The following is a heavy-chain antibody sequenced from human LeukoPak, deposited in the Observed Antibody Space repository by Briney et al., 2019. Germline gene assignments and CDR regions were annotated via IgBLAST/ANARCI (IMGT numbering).Heavy chain of an antibody. V-gene: IGHV1-18*01. Sequence: ASVKVSCKASGYTFTSYGISWVRQAPGQGLEWMGWISAYNGNTNYAQKLQGRVTMTTDTSTSTAYMELRSLRSDDTAVYYCARVYGVAVAGFIDYWGLGTLVTVSS. CDR2: ISAYNGNT. J-gene: IGHJ4*02. D-gene: IGHD6-19*01. CDR1: GYTFTSYG. CDR3: ARVYGVAVAGFIDY.